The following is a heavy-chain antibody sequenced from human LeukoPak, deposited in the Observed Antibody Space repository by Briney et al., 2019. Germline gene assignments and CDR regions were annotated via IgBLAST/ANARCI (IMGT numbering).Heavy chain of an antibody. J-gene: IGHJ4*02. V-gene: IGHV3-21*04. CDR3: AKDLNFEGYFDY. Sequence: PGGSLRLSCSASGFTFSNYCMNWVRQAPGKGLEWVSSISSSYTYIYYADSMKGRFTISRDNSKNTLYLQMNSLRAEDTAVYYCAKDLNFEGYFDYWGQGTLVTVSS. CDR2: ISSSYTYI. CDR1: GFTFSNYC. D-gene: IGHD3-9*01.